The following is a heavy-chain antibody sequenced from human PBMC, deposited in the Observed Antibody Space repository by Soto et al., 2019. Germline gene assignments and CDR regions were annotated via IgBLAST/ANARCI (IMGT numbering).Heavy chain of an antibody. CDR3: ARGPAALPPGYSYYGMDV. CDR1: GYTFTGYY. V-gene: IGHV1-2*04. Sequence: ASVKVSCKASGYTFTGYYMHWVRQAPGQGLEWMGWINPNSGGINYAQKFQGWVTMTRDTSISTAYMDLSRLRSDEPAVYYCARGPAALPPGYSYYGMDVWGQGTTVTVSS. D-gene: IGHD6-6*01. J-gene: IGHJ6*02. CDR2: INPNSGGI.